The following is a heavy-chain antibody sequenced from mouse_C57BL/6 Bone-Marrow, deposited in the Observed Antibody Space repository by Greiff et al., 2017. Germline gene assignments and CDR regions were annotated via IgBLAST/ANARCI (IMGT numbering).Heavy chain of an antibody. D-gene: IGHD4-1*02. Sequence: QVQLQQPGAELVMPGASVKLSCKASGYTFTSYWMHWVKQRPGQGLEWIGELDPSDSYTNYNQKFKGKSTLTVDKYSRPAYMQISGLPSEDSAVYYCARSQLGHYFDYWGQGSTLTVSS. CDR3: ARSQLGHYFDY. CDR1: GYTFTSYW. J-gene: IGHJ2*01. V-gene: IGHV1-69*01. CDR2: LDPSDSYT.